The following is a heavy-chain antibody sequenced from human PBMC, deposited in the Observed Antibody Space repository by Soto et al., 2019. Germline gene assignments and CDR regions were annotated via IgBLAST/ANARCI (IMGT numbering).Heavy chain of an antibody. CDR3: AREGIAVRGFDY. J-gene: IGHJ4*02. D-gene: IGHD6-19*01. V-gene: IGHV3-48*02. Sequence: EVQLVESGGGLVQPGGSLRLSCAASGFTFSSYSINWVRQAPGKGLECVSYISSFSSTIYYADSVKGRFTISRDNAKNSLYLQMNSLRDEDTAVYYCAREGIAVRGFDYWGQGTLVTVSS. CDR2: ISSFSSTI. CDR1: GFTFSSYS.